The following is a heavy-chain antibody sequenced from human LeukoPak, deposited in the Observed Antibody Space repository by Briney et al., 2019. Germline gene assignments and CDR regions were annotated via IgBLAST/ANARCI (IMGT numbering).Heavy chain of an antibody. CDR1: EYTFSDYY. Sequence: ASVKVSCKASEYTFSDYYIHWVRQAPGQGLEWMGWINPNSGGTKYAQKFHGRVTMTRDTSISTAYMELSRLRGDDTAVHYCAREDNTGLDNWFDPWGQGTLVTVSS. CDR2: INPNSGGT. J-gene: IGHJ5*02. D-gene: IGHD6-19*01. CDR3: AREDNTGLDNWFDP. V-gene: IGHV1-2*02.